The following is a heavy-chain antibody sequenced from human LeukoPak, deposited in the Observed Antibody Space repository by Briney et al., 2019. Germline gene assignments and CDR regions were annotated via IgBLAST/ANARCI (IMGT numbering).Heavy chain of an antibody. CDR1: GYTFSNYF. D-gene: IGHD1-14*01. Sequence: ASVKVSCKASGYTFSNYFMNWVRQALGQGLEWMGWINTNTGNPTYAQGFTGRFVFSLDTSVSMAYLQISSLKAEDTAVYYCARLRTPTFYYYMDVWGKGTTVTVSS. V-gene: IGHV7-4-1*04. J-gene: IGHJ6*03. CDR3: ARLRTPTFYYYMDV. CDR2: INTNTGNP.